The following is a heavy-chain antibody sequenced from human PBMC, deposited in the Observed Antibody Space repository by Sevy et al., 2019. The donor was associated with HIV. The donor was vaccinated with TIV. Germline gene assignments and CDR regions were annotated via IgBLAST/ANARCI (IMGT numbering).Heavy chain of an antibody. V-gene: IGHV1-18*01. CDR3: ARELAYCDGDCSRAEYFQH. CDR2: ISPYNGDT. CDR1: GYPFSNYG. D-gene: IGHD2-21*02. Sequence: ASVKVSFKASGYPFSNYGISWVRQAPGQGLEWMGWISPYNGDTSYTQKFQGKVTVTTETSTSTAYMELRILGSDDTAIYYCARELAYCDGDCSRAEYFQHWGQGALVTVSS. J-gene: IGHJ1*01.